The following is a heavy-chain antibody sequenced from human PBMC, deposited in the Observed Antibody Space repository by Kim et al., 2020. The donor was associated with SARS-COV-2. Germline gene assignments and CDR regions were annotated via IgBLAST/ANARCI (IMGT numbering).Heavy chain of an antibody. Sequence: ASVKVSCKASGYTFTSYDINWVRQATGQGLEWMGWMNPNSGNTGYAQKFQGRATMTRNTSISTAYMELSSLRSEDTAVYYCARGHLKSIVVVIAPRPNYYYMDVWGKGTTVTVSS. D-gene: IGHD2-21*01. CDR1: GYTFTSYD. CDR2: MNPNSGNT. V-gene: IGHV1-8*01. CDR3: ARGHLKSIVVVIAPRPNYYYMDV. J-gene: IGHJ6*03.